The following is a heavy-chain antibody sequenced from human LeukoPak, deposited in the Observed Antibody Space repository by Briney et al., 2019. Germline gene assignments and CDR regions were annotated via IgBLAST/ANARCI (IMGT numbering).Heavy chain of an antibody. Sequence: ASVKVSCKASGYTFTSYGISWVRQAPGQGLEWMGWISAYNGNTNYAQKLQGRVTMTTDTSTSTAYMELRSLRSDDTAVYYCARHRGDFWSGTMDVWGKGTTVTVSS. CDR2: ISAYNGNT. V-gene: IGHV1-18*01. J-gene: IGHJ6*04. D-gene: IGHD3-3*01. CDR1: GYTFTSYG. CDR3: ARHRGDFWSGTMDV.